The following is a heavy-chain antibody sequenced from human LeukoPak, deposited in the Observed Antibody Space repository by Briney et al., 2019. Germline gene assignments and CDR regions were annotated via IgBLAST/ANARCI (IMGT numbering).Heavy chain of an antibody. CDR1: GYTFTGYY. Sequence: ASVKVSCKASGYTFTGYYMHWVRQAPGQGLEWMGWINPNSGGTNYAQKFQGRVTMTRDMSTSTVYMELSSLRSEDTAVYYCARATKYYDSSGYTFLDYWGQGTLVTVSS. J-gene: IGHJ4*02. CDR2: INPNSGGT. D-gene: IGHD3-22*01. CDR3: ARATKYYDSSGYTFLDY. V-gene: IGHV1-2*02.